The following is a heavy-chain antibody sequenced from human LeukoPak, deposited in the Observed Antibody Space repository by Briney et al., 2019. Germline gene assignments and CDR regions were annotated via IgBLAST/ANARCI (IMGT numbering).Heavy chain of an antibody. CDR1: GDSVSSNRAA. D-gene: IGHD1-1*01. J-gene: IGHJ3*02. CDR2: TYYRSTWYN. V-gene: IGHV6-1*01. CDR3: ASSSTWEGAFDI. Sequence: SQTLSLTCAISGDSVSSNRAAWNWIGQSPSRGLEWLGRTYYRSTWYNDFTLSVKSRIVINPDTSKNQFSLQLNSVTPEDTAVYYCASSSTWEGAFDIWGQGTMVTVSS.